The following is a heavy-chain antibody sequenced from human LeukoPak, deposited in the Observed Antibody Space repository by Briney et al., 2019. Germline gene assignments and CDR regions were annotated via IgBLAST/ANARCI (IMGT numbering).Heavy chain of an antibody. CDR1: GFSFSSYD. Sequence: GGSLRLSCAASGFSFSSYDMSWVRQAPGKGLEWVSAISGSGGSTYYADSVKGRFTISRDNSKNTLYVQMNSLRVEDTAVYYCAREDSNNYGSGSYYNDDCWGQGTLVTVSS. D-gene: IGHD3-10*01. J-gene: IGHJ4*02. CDR3: AREDSNNYGSGSYYNDDC. V-gene: IGHV3-23*01. CDR2: ISGSGGST.